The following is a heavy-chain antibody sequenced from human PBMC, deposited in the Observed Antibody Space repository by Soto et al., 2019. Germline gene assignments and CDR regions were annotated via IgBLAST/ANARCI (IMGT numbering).Heavy chain of an antibody. Sequence: KLGGSLRLSCAASGFTFSDYYMSWVRQAPGKGLEWVSYINNGGETIYYADSVKGRFTMSRDNAKNSVYLQMSSLRAEDTAVYYCARGDSIFGVVVGGTRFDPWGRGTLVTVSA. CDR1: GFTFSDYY. CDR2: INNGGETI. V-gene: IGHV3-11*01. J-gene: IGHJ5*02. CDR3: ARGDSIFGVVVGGTRFDP. D-gene: IGHD3-3*01.